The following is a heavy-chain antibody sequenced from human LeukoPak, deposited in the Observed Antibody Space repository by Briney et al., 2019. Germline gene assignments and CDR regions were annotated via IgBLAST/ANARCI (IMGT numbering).Heavy chain of an antibody. CDR1: GFTFSDYY. Sequence: GGSLRLSCAASGFTFSDYYMSWIRQAPGKGLEWVSYISSSGSTIYYADSVKGRFTISRDNAKNSLYLQMNSLRAKDTAVYYCARDPTQLWSRANAFDIWGQGTMVTVSS. D-gene: IGHD5-18*01. J-gene: IGHJ3*02. CDR2: ISSSGSTI. V-gene: IGHV3-11*01. CDR3: ARDPTQLWSRANAFDI.